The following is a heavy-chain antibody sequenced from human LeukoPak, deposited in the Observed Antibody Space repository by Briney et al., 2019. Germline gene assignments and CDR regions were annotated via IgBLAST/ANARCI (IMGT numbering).Heavy chain of an antibody. CDR2: INHSGST. D-gene: IGHD3-10*01. CDR1: GGSFSVYY. V-gene: IGHV4-34*01. J-gene: IGHJ5*02. Sequence: SETLSLTCAVYGGSFSVYYWSWIRQPPGKGLEWIGEINHSGSTNYNPSLKSRVTISVDTSKNQFSLKLSSVTAADTAVYYCARYAYYYGSGSYYDWFDPWGQGTLVTVSS. CDR3: ARYAYYYGSGSYYDWFDP.